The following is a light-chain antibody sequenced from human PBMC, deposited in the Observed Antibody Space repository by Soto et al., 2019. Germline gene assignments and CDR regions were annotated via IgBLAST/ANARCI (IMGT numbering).Light chain of an antibody. J-gene: IGKJ4*01. CDR1: QSISSY. V-gene: IGKV1-39*01. Sequence: DIQMTQSPSSLSASVGDRVTITCRASQSISSYLNWYLQKPGKAPKLLIYAASSLQGGVPSRFSGSGSGTDFTLTISSLQPEDFATYYCQQSYSTPLTFGGGTKVEIK. CDR2: AAS. CDR3: QQSYSTPLT.